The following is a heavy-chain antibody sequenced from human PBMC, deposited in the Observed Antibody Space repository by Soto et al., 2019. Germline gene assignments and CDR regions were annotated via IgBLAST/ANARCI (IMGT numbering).Heavy chain of an antibody. CDR3: AIHARPYYDILTGPLDY. V-gene: IGHV4-59*08. CDR1: GGSISSYY. Sequence: SETLSLTCTVSGGSISSYYWSWIRQPPGKGLEWIGYIYYSGSTNYNPSLKSRVTISVDTSKNQFSLKLSSVTAADTAVYFCAIHARPYYDILTGPLDYWGQGTLVTVSS. J-gene: IGHJ4*02. D-gene: IGHD3-9*01. CDR2: IYYSGST.